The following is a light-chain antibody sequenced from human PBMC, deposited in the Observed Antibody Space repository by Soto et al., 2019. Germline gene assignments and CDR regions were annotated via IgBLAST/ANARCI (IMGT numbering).Light chain of an antibody. J-gene: IGLJ1*01. CDR1: TSDVGGYEY. Sequence: QSALTQPASVSGSPGQSITISCTGTTSDVGGYEYVSWYQQHPGKAPKLMIYEVTTRPSGVSNRFSGSKSGTTASLTISGLQAEDEADYYCSSYTSSSPYVCGSGTKLTVL. CDR3: SSYTSSSPYV. V-gene: IGLV2-14*01. CDR2: EVT.